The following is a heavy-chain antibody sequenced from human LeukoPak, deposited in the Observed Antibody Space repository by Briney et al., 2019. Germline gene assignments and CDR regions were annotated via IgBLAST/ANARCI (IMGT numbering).Heavy chain of an antibody. CDR2: IKLDGSEK. CDR3: ARTTGSGRLPGTPHGMDV. Sequence: GGSLRLSCVASGFTFGKYWMSWVRQAPGKGLEWVANIKLDGSEKNYVDSVKGRFTISRDNSKNTLYLQMNSLTFEDTAVYYCARTTGSGRLPGTPHGMDVWGQGTTVAVSS. D-gene: IGHD3-10*01. V-gene: IGHV3-7*01. J-gene: IGHJ6*02. CDR1: GFTFGKYW.